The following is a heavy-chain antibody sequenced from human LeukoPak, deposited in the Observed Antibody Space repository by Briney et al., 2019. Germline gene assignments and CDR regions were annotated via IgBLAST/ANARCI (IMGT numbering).Heavy chain of an antibody. CDR2: IYYSGST. CDR3: ARDNLRGPYYDFWSGYRSNFDY. CDR1: GGSISSYY. J-gene: IGHJ4*02. Sequence: PSETLSLTCTVSGGSISSYYWSWIRQPPGKGLEWIGYIYYSGSTNYNPSLKSRVTISVDTSKNQLSLKLSSVTAADTAVYYCARDNLRGPYYDFWSGYRSNFDYWGQGTLVTVSS. V-gene: IGHV4-59*01. D-gene: IGHD3-3*01.